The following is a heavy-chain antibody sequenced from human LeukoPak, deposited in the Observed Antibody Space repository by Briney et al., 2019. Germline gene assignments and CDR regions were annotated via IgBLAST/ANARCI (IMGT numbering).Heavy chain of an antibody. CDR2: ISWNSGSI. Sequence: ALRLSCAASGFTFTSYSMNWVRQAPGKGLEWVSGISWNSGSIGYADSVKGRFTISRDNAKNSLYLQMNSLRAEDTALYYCAKGLGSDYYYYGMDVWGQGTTVTVSS. CDR3: AKGLGSDYYYYGMDV. J-gene: IGHJ6*02. CDR1: GFTFTSYS. V-gene: IGHV3-9*01. D-gene: IGHD1-26*01.